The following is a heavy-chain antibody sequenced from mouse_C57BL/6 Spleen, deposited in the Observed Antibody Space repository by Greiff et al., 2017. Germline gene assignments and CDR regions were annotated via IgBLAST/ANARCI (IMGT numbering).Heavy chain of an antibody. CDR3: ARLDYYGSRYFDV. CDR2: IYPGDGDT. CDR1: GYAFSSYW. Sequence: QVQLQQSGAELVKPGASVKISCKASGYAFSSYWMNWVKQRPGKGLEWIGQIYPGDGDTNYNGKFKGKDTLTADKSSSTAYMQLSSLTSEDSAVYFCARLDYYGSRYFDVWGTGTTVTVSS. V-gene: IGHV1-80*01. D-gene: IGHD1-1*01. J-gene: IGHJ1*03.